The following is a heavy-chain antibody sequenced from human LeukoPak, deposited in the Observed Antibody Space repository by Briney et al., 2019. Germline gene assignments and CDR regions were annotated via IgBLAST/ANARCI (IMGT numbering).Heavy chain of an antibody. V-gene: IGHV3-48*01. CDR3: ARSTYSSGWRDY. D-gene: IGHD6-19*01. CDR2: ISHSSSII. Sequence: PGGSLRLSWAASGFTFSNYGMTWVRQAPGKGLEWVSYISHSSSIIYYADSVKGRFTISRDNAKNSLYLQMNSLRADDTAVYYFARSTYSSGWRDYWGQGTLLTVSS. CDR1: GFTFSNYG. J-gene: IGHJ4*02.